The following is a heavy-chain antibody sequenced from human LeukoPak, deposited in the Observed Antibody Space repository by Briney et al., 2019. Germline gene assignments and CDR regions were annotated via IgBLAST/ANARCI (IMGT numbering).Heavy chain of an antibody. CDR2: INPSGGST. Sequence: ASVKVSCKASGYTFTSYYMHWVRQAPGQGLEWMGIINPSGGSTSYAQKFQGRVTMTRDTYTSTVYMELSSLRSEDTAVYYCARDPRSEPYEAQPWGQGTLVTVSS. CDR3: ARDPRSEPYEAQP. D-gene: IGHD5-12*01. J-gene: IGHJ5*02. CDR1: GYTFTSYY. V-gene: IGHV1-46*03.